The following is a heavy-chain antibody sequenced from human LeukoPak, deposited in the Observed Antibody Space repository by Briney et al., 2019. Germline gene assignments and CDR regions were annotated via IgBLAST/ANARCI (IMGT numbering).Heavy chain of an antibody. V-gene: IGHV4-59*01. J-gene: IGHJ2*01. CDR2: VYYTGST. Sequence: SETLSLTCTVSGGSTSSYFWSWIRQPPGKGLGWVGYVYYTGSTNYSPSLKTRVTISIDTSENQFSLKLSSETAADTAVYYCARDGARRRWLQGRYWYFDLWGRGTLVTVSS. CDR1: GGSTSSYF. D-gene: IGHD5-24*01. CDR3: ARDGARRRWLQGRYWYFDL.